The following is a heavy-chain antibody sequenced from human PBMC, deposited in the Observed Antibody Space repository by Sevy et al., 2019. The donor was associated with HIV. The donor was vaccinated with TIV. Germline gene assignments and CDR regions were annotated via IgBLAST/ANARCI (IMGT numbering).Heavy chain of an antibody. V-gene: IGHV3-30-3*01. Sequence: GGSLRLACAASGFTFSSYAMHWVRQAPGKGLEWVAVISYDGSNKYYADSVKGRFTISRDNSKNTLYLQMNSLRAEDTAVYYCARDITVVTRYNWFDPWVQGTLVTVSS. CDR1: GFTFSSYA. J-gene: IGHJ5*02. CDR2: ISYDGSNK. CDR3: ARDITVVTRYNWFDP. D-gene: IGHD2-15*01.